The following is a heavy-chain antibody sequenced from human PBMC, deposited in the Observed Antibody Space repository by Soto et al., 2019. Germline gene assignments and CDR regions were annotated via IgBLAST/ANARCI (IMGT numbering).Heavy chain of an antibody. CDR3: ARAKDYYDSSGYHKYTFDY. J-gene: IGHJ4*02. D-gene: IGHD3-22*01. CDR2: IYYSGST. CDR1: GGSISSYY. Sequence: SETLSLTCTVSGGSISSYYWSWIRQPPGKGLEWIGHIYYSGSTNYNPSLKSRVTISVDTSKNQFSLKLSSVTAADTAVYYCARAKDYYDSSGYHKYTFDYWGQGTLVTVSS. V-gene: IGHV4-59*01.